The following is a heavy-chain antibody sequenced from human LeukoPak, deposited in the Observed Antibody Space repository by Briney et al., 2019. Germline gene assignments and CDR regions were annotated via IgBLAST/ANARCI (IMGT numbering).Heavy chain of an antibody. CDR1: GFTFSSYA. J-gene: IGHJ4*02. CDR2: ISDGGGTT. D-gene: IGHD4-17*01. Sequence: PGGSLRLSCAASGFTFSSYAMSWVRQAPGKGPEWVSGISDGGGTTNYADAVKGRFTISRDKSKNTLFLQMNSLRAEDTAVYYCAKSYGDYLGYFDSWGQGTLVTVSS. CDR3: AKSYGDYLGYFDS. V-gene: IGHV3-23*01.